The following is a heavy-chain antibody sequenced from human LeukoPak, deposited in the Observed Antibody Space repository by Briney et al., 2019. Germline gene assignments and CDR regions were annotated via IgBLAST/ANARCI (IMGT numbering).Heavy chain of an antibody. CDR3: AKVRGYSGYDLDY. CDR2: INTDGSST. V-gene: IGHV3-74*01. J-gene: IGHJ4*02. Sequence: GGSLRLSCAASGFTFTRYWMHWVRQAPGKGLVWVSRINTDGSSTAYADSVKGRFTISRDNSKNTLYLQMNSLRAEDTAVYYCAKVRGYSGYDLDYWGQGTLVTVSS. D-gene: IGHD5-12*01. CDR1: GFTFTRYW.